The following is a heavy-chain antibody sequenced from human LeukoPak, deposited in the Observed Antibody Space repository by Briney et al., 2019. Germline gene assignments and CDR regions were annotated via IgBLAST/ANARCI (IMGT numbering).Heavy chain of an antibody. CDR1: GGSIDSSSYY. V-gene: IGHV4-39*01. Sequence: SETLSLAFTVSGGSIDSSSYYWDWIRRPPGKGLEWLGNIYYSGTTFYTSSLKSPVTISTDMSKNQFSLRLTSVTAADTAVYYCARQRADYFYHYMDVWGKGTTVTVSS. CDR3: ARQRADYFYHYMDV. J-gene: IGHJ6*03. CDR2: IYYSGTT.